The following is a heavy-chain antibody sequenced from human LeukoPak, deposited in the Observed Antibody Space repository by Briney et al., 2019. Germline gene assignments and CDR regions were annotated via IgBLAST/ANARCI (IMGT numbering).Heavy chain of an antibody. Sequence: PGGSLRLSCAASGFTFDDHGMSWVRQAPGKGLEWVSGINWNGGSTGYADSVKGRFTISRDNAKNSLYLQMNSLRAEDTALYYCARDYGDYVGPVAFDIWGQGTMVTVSS. V-gene: IGHV3-20*04. J-gene: IGHJ3*02. CDR2: INWNGGST. D-gene: IGHD4-17*01. CDR1: GFTFDDHG. CDR3: ARDYGDYVGPVAFDI.